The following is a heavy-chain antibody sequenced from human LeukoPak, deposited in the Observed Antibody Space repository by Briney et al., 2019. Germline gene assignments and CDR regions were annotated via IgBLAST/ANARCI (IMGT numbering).Heavy chain of an antibody. J-gene: IGHJ4*02. CDR3: ATAFRDYDILTGFN. D-gene: IGHD3-9*01. Sequence: ASVKVSCKASGYTFTGYYMHWVRQAPGQGLEWMGWISPNSGDTNYAQKFQGRVTMTEDTSTDTAYMELSSLRSEDTAVYYCATAFRDYDILTGFNWGQGTLVTVSS. V-gene: IGHV1-2*02. CDR2: ISPNSGDT. CDR1: GYTFTGYY.